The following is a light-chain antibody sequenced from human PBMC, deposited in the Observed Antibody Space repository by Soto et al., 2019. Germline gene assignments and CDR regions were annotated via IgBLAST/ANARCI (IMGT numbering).Light chain of an antibody. V-gene: IGKV1-5*01. J-gene: IGKJ1*01. CDR1: QSISTW. Sequence: IQMNQSPSTLSAYVGDRVTITCRASQSISTWLAWYQQKPGKAPKLLIFDASSLESGVPSRFSGSGSGTEFTLTISTLQPDDFATYYCQQYHSYRTFGQGTKVDIK. CDR2: DAS. CDR3: QQYHSYRT.